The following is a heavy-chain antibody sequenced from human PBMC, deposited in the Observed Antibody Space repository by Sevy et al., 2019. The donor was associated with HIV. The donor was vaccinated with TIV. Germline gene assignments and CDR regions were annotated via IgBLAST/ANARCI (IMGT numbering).Heavy chain of an antibody. CDR3: ARGVGYCSGGSCYRAGGGYYGMDV. CDR1: GFTFSDYY. D-gene: IGHD2-15*01. Sequence: GGSLRLSCAASGFTFSDYYMSWIRQAPGKGLEWVSYISSSGSTIYYADSVKGRFTISRDNAKNSLYLQMNSLRAEDRAVYYCARGVGYCSGGSCYRAGGGYYGMDVWGQGTTVTVSS. CDR2: ISSSGSTI. J-gene: IGHJ6*02. V-gene: IGHV3-11*01.